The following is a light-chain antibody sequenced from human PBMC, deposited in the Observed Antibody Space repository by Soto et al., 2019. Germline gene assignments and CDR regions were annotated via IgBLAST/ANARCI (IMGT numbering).Light chain of an antibody. V-gene: IGKV2-30*01. CDR1: QILVYSDGDTY. Sequence: VMTQSPISVTVTLGQPPSTPCMSSQILVYSDGDTYLNWFRQRPGQSPRRLIYKVSNRDSGVPDRFSGSGSGTYFTLKISRVEAEDVGVYYCMQGIEWPTFGQGSNVDIK. J-gene: IGKJ1*01. CDR2: KVS. CDR3: MQGIEWPT.